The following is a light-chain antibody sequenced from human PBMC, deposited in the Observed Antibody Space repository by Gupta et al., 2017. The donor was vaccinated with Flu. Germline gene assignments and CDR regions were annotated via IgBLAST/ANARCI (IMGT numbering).Light chain of an antibody. J-gene: IGKJ2*01. V-gene: IGKV1-39*01. CDR2: AAS. CDR3: LQRFTFPRT. Sequence: DIEMTQSPASLSASIGDRITITCRASETISNYLNWYQQQLGRAPKLLIYAASSLQNGVPSRFSGSKSGTNFSLTISDLQPEDFATYYCLQRFTFPRTFGQGTKLEV. CDR1: ETISNY.